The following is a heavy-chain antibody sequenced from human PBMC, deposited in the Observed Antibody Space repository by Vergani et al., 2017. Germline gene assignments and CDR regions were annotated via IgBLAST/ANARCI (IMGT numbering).Heavy chain of an antibody. CDR1: GFISSSYA. Sequence: EVQLLESGGALVQPGKSLRLSCAASGFISSSYAMTWVRQAPGKGLEWVSSISASDGNTYYADSVKGRVTISRDKSKNTLYLQMNSLRAEDTAVYYCARVGRSAVAGTFGAFDMWGQGTMVTVSS. V-gene: IGHV3-23*01. D-gene: IGHD6-19*01. CDR3: ARVGRSAVAGTFGAFDM. J-gene: IGHJ3*02. CDR2: ISASDGNT.